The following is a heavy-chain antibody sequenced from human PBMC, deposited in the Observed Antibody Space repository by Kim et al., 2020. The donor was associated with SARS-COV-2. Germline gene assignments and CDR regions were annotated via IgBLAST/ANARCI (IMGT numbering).Heavy chain of an antibody. V-gene: IGHV6-1*01. D-gene: IGHD6-13*01. J-gene: IGHJ6*02. CDR3: ARVAAGTPYYYYGMDV. Sequence: SVKSRITINPDTSKNQFSLQLNSVTPEDTAVYYCARVAAGTPYYYYGMDVWGQGTTVTVSS.